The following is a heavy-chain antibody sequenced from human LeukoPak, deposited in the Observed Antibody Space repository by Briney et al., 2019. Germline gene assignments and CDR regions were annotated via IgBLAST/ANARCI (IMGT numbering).Heavy chain of an antibody. J-gene: IGHJ5*02. CDR3: ARVKGVPNWFDP. CDR1: GFTFSDYY. Sequence: NPGGSLRLSCAASGFTFSDYYMSWIRQAPGKGLEWVSYISSSGSTIYYADSVKGRFTISRDDAKNSLYLQMNSLRAEDTAVYYCARVKGVPNWFDPWGQGTLVTVSS. V-gene: IGHV3-11*01. CDR2: ISSSGSTI.